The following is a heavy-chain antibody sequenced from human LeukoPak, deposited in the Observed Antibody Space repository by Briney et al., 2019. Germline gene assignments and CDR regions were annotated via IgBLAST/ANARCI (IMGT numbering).Heavy chain of an antibody. D-gene: IGHD1-26*01. CDR3: ARGEGGWYFDH. Sequence: SETLSLTCTVSGGSISSHYWSWIRQPPGKGLEWIGYIYYSGSTNYNPSLKSRVTISVDTSKNQFSLKLSSVTAADTAVYYCARGEGGWYFDHWGRGTLVTVSS. J-gene: IGHJ2*01. CDR2: IYYSGST. CDR1: GGSISSHY. V-gene: IGHV4-59*11.